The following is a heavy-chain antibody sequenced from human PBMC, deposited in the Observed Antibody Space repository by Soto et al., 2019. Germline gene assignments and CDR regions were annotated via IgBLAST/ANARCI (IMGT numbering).Heavy chain of an antibody. J-gene: IGHJ5*02. CDR1: GFTFSSYG. CDR3: AKDNGYCSSTSCYTSMVPVFDP. D-gene: IGHD2-2*02. V-gene: IGHV3-30*18. Sequence: QVQLVESGGGVVQPGRSLRLSCAASGFTFSSYGMHWVRQAPGKGLEWVAVISYDGSNKYYADSVKGRFTISRDNSKNTLYLQMNSLRAEDTAVYYCAKDNGYCSSTSCYTSMVPVFDPWGQGTLVTVSS. CDR2: ISYDGSNK.